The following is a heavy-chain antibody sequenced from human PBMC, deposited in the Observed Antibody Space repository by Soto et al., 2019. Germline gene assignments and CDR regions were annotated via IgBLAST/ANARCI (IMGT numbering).Heavy chain of an antibody. J-gene: IGHJ4*02. CDR3: ARPLGSGYYLDY. CDR1: GGSISSGGYS. D-gene: IGHD3-22*01. CDR2: IYHSGST. V-gene: IGHV4-30-2*01. Sequence: QLQLQESGSGLVKPSQTLSLTCALSGGSISSGGYSWSWIRQPPGKGLEWIGYIYHSGSTYYNPSLKSRVTISVDRSKNQFSLKLSSVTAADTAVYYCARPLGSGYYLDYWGQGTLVTVSS.